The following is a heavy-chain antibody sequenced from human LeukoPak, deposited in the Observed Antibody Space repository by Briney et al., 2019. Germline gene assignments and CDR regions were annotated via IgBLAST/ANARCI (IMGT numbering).Heavy chain of an antibody. CDR3: ARGRRSLPYGSGSYYS. CDR2: INHSGST. J-gene: IGHJ5*02. D-gene: IGHD3-10*01. CDR1: GGSFSGYY. V-gene: IGHV4-34*01. Sequence: SETLSLTCAVYGGSFSGYYWSWIRQPPGKGLEWIGEINHSGSTNYNPSLKGRVTISVDTSKNQFSLKLSSVTAADTAVYYCARGRRSLPYGSGSYYSWGQGTLVTVSS.